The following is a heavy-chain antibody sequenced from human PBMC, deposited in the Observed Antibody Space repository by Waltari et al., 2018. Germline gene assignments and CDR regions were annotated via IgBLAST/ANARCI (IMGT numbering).Heavy chain of an antibody. Sequence: QVQLVQSWAEVKKPGASVKVSCQVPGYTVTELSMHWLRQARGKGLEWMGGFEPEDGETIYAQKFQGRGTMTEDTSTDTAYMELSSLRSEDTAVYYCATSIAEAGTFDYGGQGTLVTVSS. CDR2: FEPEDGET. D-gene: IGHD6-13*01. J-gene: IGHJ4*02. V-gene: IGHV1-24*01. CDR1: GYTVTELS. CDR3: ATSIAEAGTFDY.